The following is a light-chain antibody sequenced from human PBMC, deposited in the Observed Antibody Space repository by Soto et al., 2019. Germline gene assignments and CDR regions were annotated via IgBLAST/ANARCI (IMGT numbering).Light chain of an antibody. Sequence: EIVMTQSPATLSVSPGERATLSCRASQSFTSNLAWYQQKPGQAPRLLIYGASTRATGIPARFSGSGSGTEFTLIISSLQSEDFAVYYCQQYNNWPPAWTFGQGTKVEIK. CDR3: QQYNNWPPAWT. CDR1: QSFTSN. V-gene: IGKV3-15*01. J-gene: IGKJ1*01. CDR2: GAS.